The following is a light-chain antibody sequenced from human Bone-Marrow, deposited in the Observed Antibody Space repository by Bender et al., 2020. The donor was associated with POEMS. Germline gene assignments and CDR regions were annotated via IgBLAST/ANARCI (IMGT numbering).Light chain of an antibody. V-gene: IGLV2-14*03. CDR3: MSYASSSTPWV. Sequence: QSALTQPASVSGSPGQSISISCTGTSSDVGGYNYVSWYQQYPGKAPKLLIYGVSYRPSGVSNRFSGSKSGNTASLTVSGLQAEDEGDYYCMSYASSSTPWVFGGGTKLTVL. CDR1: SSDVGGYNY. J-gene: IGLJ3*02. CDR2: GVS.